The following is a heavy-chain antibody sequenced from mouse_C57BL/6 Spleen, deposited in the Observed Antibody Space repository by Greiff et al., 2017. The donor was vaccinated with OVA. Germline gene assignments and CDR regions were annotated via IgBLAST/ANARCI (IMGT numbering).Heavy chain of an antibody. CDR1: GYTFTSYG. D-gene: IGHD1-1*01. CDR3: ARSIYYGSRGYYFDY. Sequence: QVQLQQSGAELARPGASVKLSCKASGYTFTSYGISWVKQRTGQGLEWIGEIYPRSGNTYYNEKFKGKATLTADKSSSTAYMELRSLTSEDSAVYFCARSIYYGSRGYYFDYWGQGTTLTVSS. CDR2: IYPRSGNT. J-gene: IGHJ2*01. V-gene: IGHV1-81*01.